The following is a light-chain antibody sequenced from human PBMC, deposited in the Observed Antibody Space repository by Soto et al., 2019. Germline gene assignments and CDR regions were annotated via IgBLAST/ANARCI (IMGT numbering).Light chain of an antibody. CDR1: QDISDH. V-gene: IGKV1-27*01. Sequence: DFQMTQSPSSLSASIGDRVTVSCRASQDISDHVAWYQQKPGKPPKLLIYSASTLYSGVPSRFSGSGSGTNFTLTIGSVQPEDFATYFCQKLVSSPWTFGQGTKVDI. CDR3: QKLVSSPWT. J-gene: IGKJ1*01. CDR2: SAS.